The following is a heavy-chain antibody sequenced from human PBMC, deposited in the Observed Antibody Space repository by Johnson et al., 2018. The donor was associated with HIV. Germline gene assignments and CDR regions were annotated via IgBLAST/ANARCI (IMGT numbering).Heavy chain of an antibody. Sequence: QEQLVESGGGVVQPGRSLRLSCAASGFTFRSYGMHWVRQAPGKGLEWVAVISYDGSHKYYGDSMKGRFTISRDNAKNSLYLQMNSLRAEDTALYYCAKDIEWELQNDAFDIWGQGTMVTVSS. CDR1: GFTFRSYG. CDR3: AKDIEWELQNDAFDI. V-gene: IGHV3-30*18. CDR2: ISYDGSHK. D-gene: IGHD1-26*01. J-gene: IGHJ3*02.